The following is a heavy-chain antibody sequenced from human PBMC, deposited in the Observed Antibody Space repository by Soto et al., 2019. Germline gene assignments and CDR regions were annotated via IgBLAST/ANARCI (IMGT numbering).Heavy chain of an antibody. CDR2: IIPIFGTA. CDR1: GYTFTSYG. D-gene: IGHD3-10*01. Sequence: QVQLVQSGAEVKKPGASVKVSCKASGYTFTSYGISWVRQAPGQGLEWMGGIIPIFGTANYAQKFQGRVTITADESTSTAYMELSSLRSEDTAVYYCARDEGSGSGSKMGSSWGQGTLVTVSS. CDR3: ARDEGSGSGSKMGSS. J-gene: IGHJ4*02. V-gene: IGHV1-69*13.